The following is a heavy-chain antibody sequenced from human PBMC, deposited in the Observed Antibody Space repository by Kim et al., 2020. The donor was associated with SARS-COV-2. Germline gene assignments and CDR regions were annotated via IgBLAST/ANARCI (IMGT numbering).Heavy chain of an antibody. CDR2: ISTNTGNP. D-gene: IGHD5-18*01. CDR1: GYTFTSYA. Sequence: AXVKVSCKASGYTFTSYAMNWVRQAPGQXLXWMXWISTNTGNPTYAQGFTGRFVFSLDNSVSTAYLQMSSLXAEDTAVYYCARGPLPLWIQRAFDIWGQG. J-gene: IGHJ3*02. CDR3: ARGPLPLWIQRAFDI. V-gene: IGHV7-4-1*02.